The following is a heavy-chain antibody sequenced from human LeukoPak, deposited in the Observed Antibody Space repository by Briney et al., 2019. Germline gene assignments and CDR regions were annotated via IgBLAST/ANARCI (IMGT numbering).Heavy chain of an antibody. J-gene: IGHJ4*02. CDR2: IYSGGGT. D-gene: IGHD3-10*01. CDR1: GFTVSSNY. Sequence: GGSLRLSCAASGFTVSSNYMNWVRQAPGKGLEWVSVIYSGGGTYYADSVKGRFTISRDNSKNTLYLQMNSLRAEDTAVYYCAKGATGLLWFGELNDWGQGTLVTVSS. CDR3: AKGATGLLWFGELND. V-gene: IGHV3-66*02.